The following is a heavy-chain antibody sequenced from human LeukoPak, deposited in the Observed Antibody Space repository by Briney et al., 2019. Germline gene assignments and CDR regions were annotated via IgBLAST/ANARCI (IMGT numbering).Heavy chain of an antibody. CDR1: GGSISSYY. CDR2: IYYSGST. V-gene: IGHV4-59*01. CDR3: ARGNGDYPFYFDY. J-gene: IGHJ4*02. Sequence: PSETLSLTCTVSGGSISSYYWSWIRQPPGKGLEWIGYIYYSGSTNYNPSLKSRVTISVDTSKNQFSLKLSSVTAADTAVYYCARGNGDYPFYFDYWGQGTLVTVSS. D-gene: IGHD4-17*01.